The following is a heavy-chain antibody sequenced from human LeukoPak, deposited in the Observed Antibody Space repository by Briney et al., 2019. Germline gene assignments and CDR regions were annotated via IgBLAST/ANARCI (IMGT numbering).Heavy chain of an antibody. CDR2: ISSDGTGT. CDR3: ARDVGKKPDY. V-gene: IGHV3-74*01. CDR1: GFTFSSYW. Sequence: GSLRLSCAASGFTFSSYWIHWVRQAPGKGLVWVSGISSDGTGTTYTDSVKGQFTISRDNTKNTLYLQLNSLRAEDTAVYYCARDVGKKPDYWGQGTLVTVSS. D-gene: IGHD1-1*01. J-gene: IGHJ4*02.